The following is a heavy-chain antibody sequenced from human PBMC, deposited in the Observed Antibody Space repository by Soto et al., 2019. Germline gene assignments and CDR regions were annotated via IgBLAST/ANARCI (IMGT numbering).Heavy chain of an antibody. CDR3: AKSLTYYYDSSGYGDFDY. D-gene: IGHD3-22*01. Sequence: GGSLRLSCTASGFTFSSYDMHWVRQAPGKGLEWVAVISYDGSNKYCVDSVKGRFTISRDNPKNTLYLQMNSLRAEDTAVYYCAKSLTYYYDSSGYGDFDYWGQGTLVTVSS. V-gene: IGHV3-30*18. CDR2: ISYDGSNK. J-gene: IGHJ4*02. CDR1: GFTFSSYD.